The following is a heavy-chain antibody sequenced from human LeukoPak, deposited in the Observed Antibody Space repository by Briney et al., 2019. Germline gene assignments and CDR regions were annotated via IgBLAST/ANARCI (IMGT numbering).Heavy chain of an antibody. V-gene: IGHV3-48*03. CDR2: ISYSGSSK. CDR1: GFTFRSYE. CDR3: ASLLVPGNFDY. Sequence: GGSLRLSCAVSGFTFRSYEMNWVRQAPGKGLEWVSYISYSGSSKYYADSVKGRFTISRDNAKNSLFLQMNSLRAEDTAVYYCASLLVPGNFDYWGQGTLVTVSP. D-gene: IGHD2-8*02. J-gene: IGHJ4*02.